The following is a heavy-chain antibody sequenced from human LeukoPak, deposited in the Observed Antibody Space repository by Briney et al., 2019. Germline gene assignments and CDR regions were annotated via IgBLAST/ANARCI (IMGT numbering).Heavy chain of an antibody. CDR2: ISSYNGNT. J-gene: IGHJ5*02. CDR3: ARLDRIVVVPAARWGPSQYNWFDP. CDR1: GYTFTSYG. V-gene: IGHV1-18*01. Sequence: GASVKVSCKASGYTFTSYGISWVRQAPRQGLEWMGWISSYNGNTNYAQKLQGRDTMTTDTSTSTAYMELRSLRSDDTAVYYCARLDRIVVVPAARWGPSQYNWFDPWGQGTLVTVSS. D-gene: IGHD2-2*01.